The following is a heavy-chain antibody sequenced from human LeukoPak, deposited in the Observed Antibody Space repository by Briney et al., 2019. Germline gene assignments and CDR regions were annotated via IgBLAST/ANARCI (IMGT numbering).Heavy chain of an antibody. Sequence: GGSLRLSCAASGFTFSSYAMSWVRQAPGKGLEWVSAISGSGGSTYYADSVKGRFTIPRDNSKNTLYLQMNSLRAEDTAVYYCARGRNIVATSGYFDYWGQGTLVTVSS. CDR2: ISGSGGST. CDR1: GFTFSSYA. D-gene: IGHD5-12*01. J-gene: IGHJ4*02. CDR3: ARGRNIVATSGYFDY. V-gene: IGHV3-23*01.